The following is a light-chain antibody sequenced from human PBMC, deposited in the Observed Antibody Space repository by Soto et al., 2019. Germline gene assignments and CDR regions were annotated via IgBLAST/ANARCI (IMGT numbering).Light chain of an antibody. V-gene: IGLV7-46*01. CDR3: LLSHQV. CDR1: TGTVTSAHY. J-gene: IGLJ3*02. Sequence: QTVVTQEPSLTVSPGGTVTLTCGSSTGTVTSAHYPYWFQQKPGQAPRTLIFDTTNKHSWTPARFSGSLLGGKAALTLSGAQPEDEADYYCLLSHQVFGGGTKLTVL. CDR2: DTT.